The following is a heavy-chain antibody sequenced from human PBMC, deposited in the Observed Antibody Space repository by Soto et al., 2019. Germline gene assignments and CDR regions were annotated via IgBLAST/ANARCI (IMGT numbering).Heavy chain of an antibody. D-gene: IGHD3-9*01. CDR3: ARAGEYYDILTGLGAVDV. Sequence: QVQLVESGGGLVKPGGSLRLSCAASGFIFSDYYMIWIRQAPGKGLEWVSYISGSGSTIYYADSVKGRFTISRDNAKNSLYLQMDRLRDEDTAVYYCARAGEYYDILTGLGAVDVWGQGTTVTVSS. V-gene: IGHV3-11*01. J-gene: IGHJ6*02. CDR2: ISGSGSTI. CDR1: GFIFSDYY.